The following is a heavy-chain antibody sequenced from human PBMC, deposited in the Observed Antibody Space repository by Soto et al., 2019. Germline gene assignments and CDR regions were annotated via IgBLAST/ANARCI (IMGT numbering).Heavy chain of an antibody. D-gene: IGHD3-22*01. Sequence: GASVKVSCKASGFTFTSAAVQGVRQARGQRLEWIGWIVVGSGNTNYAQKFQERVTITRDMSTSTAYMELSSLRSEDTAVYYCAADTLVVITTSYYYYYGMDVWGQGTTVTVSS. CDR3: AADTLVVITTSYYYYYGMDV. CDR2: IVVGSGNT. J-gene: IGHJ6*02. CDR1: GFTFTSAA. V-gene: IGHV1-58*01.